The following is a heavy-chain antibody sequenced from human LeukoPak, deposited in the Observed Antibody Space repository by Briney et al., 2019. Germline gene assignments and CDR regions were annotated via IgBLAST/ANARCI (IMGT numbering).Heavy chain of an antibody. CDR2: IYYSGST. J-gene: IGHJ4*02. V-gene: IGHV4-59*01. D-gene: IGHD3-3*01. Sequence: KPSETLSLTCTVSGGPISSYYWSWIRQPPGKGLEWIGYIYYSGSTNYNPSLKSRVTISVDTSKNQFSLKLSSVAAADTAVYYCARVNTRYYDFWSGSPIFDYWGQGTLVTVSS. CDR1: GGPISSYY. CDR3: ARVNTRYYDFWSGSPIFDY.